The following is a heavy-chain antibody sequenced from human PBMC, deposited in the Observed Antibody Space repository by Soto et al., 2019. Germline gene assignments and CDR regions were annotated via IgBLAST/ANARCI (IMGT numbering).Heavy chain of an antibody. CDR1: GFTFSSYS. CDR3: ARDRSAAAAIPTTFSDY. CDR2: ISSSSSYI. V-gene: IGHV3-21*01. D-gene: IGHD2-2*02. Sequence: PGGSLRLSCAASGFTFSSYSMNWVRQAPGKGLEWVSSISSSSSYIYYADSVKGRFTISRDNAKNSLYLQMNSLRAEDTAVYYCARDRSAAAAIPTTFSDYWGQGTLVTVSS. J-gene: IGHJ4*02.